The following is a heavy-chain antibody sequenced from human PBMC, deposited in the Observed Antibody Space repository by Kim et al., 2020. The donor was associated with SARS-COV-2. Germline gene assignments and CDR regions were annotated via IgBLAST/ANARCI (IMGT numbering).Heavy chain of an antibody. D-gene: IGHD2-2*01. Sequence: GGSLRLSCAASGFTFSSYSMNWVRQAPGKGLEWVSSISSSSSYIYYADSVKGRSTISRDNAKNSLYLQMNSLRAEDTAVYYCARGRGDIVVVPAASLDIVARMATMDVWGQRTTVTVSS. V-gene: IGHV3-21*01. CDR2: ISSSSSYI. CDR1: GFTFSSYS. J-gene: IGHJ6*02. CDR3: ARGRGDIVVVPAASLDIVARMATMDV.